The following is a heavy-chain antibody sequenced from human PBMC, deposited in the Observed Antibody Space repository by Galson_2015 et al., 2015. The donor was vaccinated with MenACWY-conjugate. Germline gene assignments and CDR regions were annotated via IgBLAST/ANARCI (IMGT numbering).Heavy chain of an antibody. CDR3: ARGYGGYNPLDS. V-gene: IGHV3-74*01. CDR1: GFTFSNCW. J-gene: IGHJ4*02. CDR2: INSDGSTI. D-gene: IGHD5-24*01. Sequence: SLRLSCAASGFTFSNCWMHWVRQVPGKGLVWVSRINSDGSTISYADSVRGRFTISRDNAKNTLYLQMNSLRAEDTAVYYCARGYGGYNPLDSWGQGTLVTVSS.